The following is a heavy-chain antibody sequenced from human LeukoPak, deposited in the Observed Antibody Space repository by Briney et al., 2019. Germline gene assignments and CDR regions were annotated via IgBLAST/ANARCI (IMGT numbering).Heavy chain of an antibody. J-gene: IGHJ6*03. CDR2: ISGSGGTT. V-gene: IGHV3-23*01. D-gene: IGHD3-9*01. CDR1: GFTFSSYV. Sequence: GGSLRLSCAASGFTFSSYVMSWVRRAPGKGLEWVSAISGSGGTTYYADSVKGRFTISRDNSKYTLYLQMNSLSAEDTAVYYCARAIRYFDWLLSYRYYYYMDVWGKGTTVTISS. CDR3: ARAIRYFDWLLSYRYYYYMDV.